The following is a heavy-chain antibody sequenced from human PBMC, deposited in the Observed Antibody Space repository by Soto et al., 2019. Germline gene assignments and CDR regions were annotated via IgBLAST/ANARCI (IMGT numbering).Heavy chain of an antibody. J-gene: IGHJ6*02. Sequence: QVQLVQSGAAVKTPGSSVKVSCKASGGTFSSYGISWVRQAPGQGLEWVGTVVPIFGAPHYAQKFEARVTITADESTRTAHMELRRLRSEDTAVYYCAREVATGFYYYGLGVWDQGTTVTVSS. CDR2: VVPIFGAP. CDR3: AREVATGFYYYGLGV. CDR1: GGTFSSYG. D-gene: IGHD1-1*01. V-gene: IGHV1-69*18.